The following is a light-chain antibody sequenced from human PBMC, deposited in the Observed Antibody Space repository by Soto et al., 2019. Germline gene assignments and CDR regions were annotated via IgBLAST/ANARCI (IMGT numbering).Light chain of an antibody. CDR2: DVT. J-gene: IGLJ3*02. CDR1: SSDVGGYNH. Sequence: QSALTQPRSVSGSTGQSVTISCTGASSDVGGYNHVSWYQHHPGKAPKLRIYDVTERPSGVPDRFSGSKSGNTASLTISGLQAEDVADYYCCSFAASYTLVFGGGTKLTVL. V-gene: IGLV2-11*01. CDR3: CSFAASYTLV.